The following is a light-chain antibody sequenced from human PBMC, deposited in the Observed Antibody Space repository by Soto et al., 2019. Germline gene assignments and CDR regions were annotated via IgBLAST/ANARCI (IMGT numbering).Light chain of an antibody. V-gene: IGKV3-20*01. CDR2: DAS. J-gene: IGKJ4*01. CDR3: RQYGSTPLT. Sequence: EIVLKQSPDTLSLSPGERATLSCRASQRVRSTYLAWYQQKPGQAPRFLIYDASSRATGIPDRFSGSGSGTDFTLTISRLEPEDFAVYYCRQYGSTPLTFGGGTKVDIK. CDR1: QRVRSTY.